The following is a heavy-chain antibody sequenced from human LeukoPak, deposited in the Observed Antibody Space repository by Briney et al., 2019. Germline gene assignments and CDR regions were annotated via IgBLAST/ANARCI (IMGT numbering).Heavy chain of an antibody. CDR2: INHSGST. CDR1: GGSFSGCY. Sequence: SETLSLTCAVYGGSFSGCYWSWIRQPPGKGLEWIGEINHSGSTNYNPSLKSRVTISVDTSKNQFSLKLSSVTAADTAVYYCARGYGGNSPFDYWGQGTLVTVSS. J-gene: IGHJ4*02. V-gene: IGHV4-34*01. CDR3: ARGYGGNSPFDY. D-gene: IGHD4-23*01.